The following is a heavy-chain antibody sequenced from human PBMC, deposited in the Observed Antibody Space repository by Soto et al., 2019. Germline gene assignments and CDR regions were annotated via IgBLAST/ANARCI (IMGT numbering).Heavy chain of an antibody. J-gene: IGHJ4*02. CDR3: AAHRGNTYGPLDD. CDR1: GVSIKSDNW. CDR2: IYHSGGT. D-gene: IGHD5-18*01. Sequence: QVQLQESGPGLVKPSGTLSLTCAVSGVSIKSDNWWTWVRQSPGKGLEWIAEIYHSGGTNYNPSLRTRVTISVDMSTNQFYLKLISVTAADTAVYYCAAHRGNTYGPLDDWGQGNLVTVSS. V-gene: IGHV4-4*02.